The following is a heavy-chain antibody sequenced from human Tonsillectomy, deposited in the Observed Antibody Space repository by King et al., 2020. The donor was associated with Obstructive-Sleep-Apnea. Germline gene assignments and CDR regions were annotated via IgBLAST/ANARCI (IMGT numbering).Heavy chain of an antibody. J-gene: IGHJ3*02. Sequence: DVQLVESGGGLVQPGGSLRLSCAASGFTFSSYWMSWVRQAPGKGREWVANIKQEGSEKYYVESVKVRFTISRDNAKNSLYLQMNSLRAEVTAVYYCARARGVSDAFDIWGQGTMVTVSS. CDR2: IKQEGSEK. V-gene: IGHV3-7*03. D-gene: IGHD5/OR15-5a*01. CDR1: GFTFSSYW. CDR3: ARARGVSDAFDI.